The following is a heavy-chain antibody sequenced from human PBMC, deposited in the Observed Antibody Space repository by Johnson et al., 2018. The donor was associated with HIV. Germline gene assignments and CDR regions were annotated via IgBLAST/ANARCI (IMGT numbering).Heavy chain of an antibody. V-gene: IGHV3-64*01. CDR3: AKGGGSGWSDAFDI. D-gene: IGHD6-19*01. CDR1: GFTLSNHA. Sequence: MQLVESGGGLVQPGGSLRLSCATSGFTLSNHAVHWVRQAPGKGLEYVSGISNDGVSTYYANSVKCRFTISRDNSENTLYLQMNSLRAEDTAVYYCAKGGGSGWSDAFDIWGQGTMVTVSS. CDR2: ISNDGVST. J-gene: IGHJ3*02.